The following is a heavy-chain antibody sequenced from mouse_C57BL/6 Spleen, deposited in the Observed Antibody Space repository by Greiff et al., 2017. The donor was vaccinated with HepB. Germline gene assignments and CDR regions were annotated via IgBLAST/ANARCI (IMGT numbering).Heavy chain of an antibody. Sequence: QVHVKQSGTELVKPGASVKLSCKASGYTFTSYWMHWVKQRPGQGLEWIGNINPSNGGTKYNEKFKSKATLTVDKSSSTAYMQLSSLTSEDSAVYYCARSSHYDPFAYWGQGTLVTVSA. CDR1: GYTFTSYW. CDR2: INPSNGGT. J-gene: IGHJ3*01. V-gene: IGHV1-53*01. CDR3: ARSSHYDPFAY. D-gene: IGHD2-4*01.